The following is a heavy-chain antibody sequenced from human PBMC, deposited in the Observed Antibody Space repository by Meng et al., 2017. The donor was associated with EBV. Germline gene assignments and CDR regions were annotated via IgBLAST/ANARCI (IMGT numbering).Heavy chain of an antibody. J-gene: IGHJ4*02. CDR1: GGPFRYYA. Sequence: LGQSAAEVRKPGSSVKVSCKTSGGPFRYYAISWVRQAPGQGLEWLGGFLPRLGAPNYAQKFHGRVKITADESTSTHYMDLSSLRSEDTAIYYCASESGRGYTPDYWGQGTLVHRLL. CDR3: ASESGRGYTPDY. V-gene: IGHV1-69*01. CDR2: FLPRLGAP. D-gene: IGHD3-10*01.